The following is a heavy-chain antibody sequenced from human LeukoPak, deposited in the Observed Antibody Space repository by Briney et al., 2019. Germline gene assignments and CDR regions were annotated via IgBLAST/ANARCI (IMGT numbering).Heavy chain of an antibody. CDR3: ARPRTYYDFWRGYPPFDY. J-gene: IGHJ4*02. V-gene: IGHV1-69*13. CDR1: GYTFNNYG. D-gene: IGHD3-3*01. CDR2: IITNYGTT. Sequence: SVKVSCKVSGYTFNNYGIIWVRQAPGQGLEWMGGIITNYGTTNYAQKYQGRVTITADESTTTVYMELSSLRSEDTAVYYCARPRTYYDFWRGYPPFDYWGQGTLVTVSS.